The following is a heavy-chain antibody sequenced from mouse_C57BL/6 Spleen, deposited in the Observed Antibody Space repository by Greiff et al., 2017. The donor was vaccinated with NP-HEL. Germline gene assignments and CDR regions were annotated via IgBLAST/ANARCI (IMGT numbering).Heavy chain of an antibody. V-gene: IGHV14-2*01. Sequence: VQLQQSGAELVKPGASVKLSCTASGFNITAYYMHWVKQRTEQGLEWIGRIDPEDGETKYAAKFQGKATITADTSSNTAYLQLSSLTSEDTAVYYCARSMVKGAMDYWGQGTSGTVSS. J-gene: IGHJ4*01. CDR3: ARSMVKGAMDY. CDR1: GFNITAYY. D-gene: IGHD2-1*01. CDR2: IDPEDGET.